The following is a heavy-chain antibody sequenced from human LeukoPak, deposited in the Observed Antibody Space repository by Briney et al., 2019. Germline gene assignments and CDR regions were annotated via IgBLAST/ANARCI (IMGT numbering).Heavy chain of an antibody. J-gene: IGHJ3*02. CDR3: ATRKLGIAFDI. V-gene: IGHV5-51*01. D-gene: IGHD3-16*01. CDR1: GYTFTTYW. CDR2: IYPGNSDT. Sequence: GESLKISCRDSGYTFTTYWIGWVRQMPGKGLEWIGIIYPGNSDTRYSPSSQGQVTISADKSINTAYLQWSSLKASDTAMYYCATRKLGIAFDIWGQGTMVTVSS.